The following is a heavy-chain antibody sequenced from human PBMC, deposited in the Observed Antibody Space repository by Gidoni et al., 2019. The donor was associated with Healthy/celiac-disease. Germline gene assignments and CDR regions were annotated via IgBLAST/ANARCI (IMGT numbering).Heavy chain of an antibody. J-gene: IGHJ4*02. Sequence: QVQLVQSGAEVKKPGASVKVSCTASGSTFPGYYLHWVRQAPGQGLEWMGRINPNSGGTNYAQKFQGRVTMTRDTSISTAYMELSRLRSDDTAVYYCASPGYSSSWYYFDYWGQGTLVTVSS. CDR1: GSTFPGYY. D-gene: IGHD6-13*01. V-gene: IGHV1-2*06. CDR3: ASPGYSSSWYYFDY. CDR2: INPNSGGT.